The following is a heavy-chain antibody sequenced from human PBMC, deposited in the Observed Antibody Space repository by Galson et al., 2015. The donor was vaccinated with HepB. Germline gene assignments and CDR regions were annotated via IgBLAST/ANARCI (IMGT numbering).Heavy chain of an antibody. Sequence: LSLTCTVSGGSISSGDYYWSWIRQPPGKGLEWIGYIYYSGSTYYNPSLKSRVTISVDTSKNQFSLKLSSVTAADTAVYYCAREDCSGGSCSLDYWGQGTLVTVSS. D-gene: IGHD2-15*01. CDR3: AREDCSGGSCSLDY. CDR1: GGSISSGDYY. J-gene: IGHJ4*02. CDR2: IYYSGST. V-gene: IGHV4-30-4*01.